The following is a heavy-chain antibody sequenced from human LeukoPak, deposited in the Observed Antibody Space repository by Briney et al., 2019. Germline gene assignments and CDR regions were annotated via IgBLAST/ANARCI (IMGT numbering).Heavy chain of an antibody. Sequence: GSLRLSCAASGFTFSSYWMSWVRQAPGKGLEWVANIKQDGSEKYYVDSVKGRFTISRDNAKNSLYLQMNSLRAEDTAVYYCAKDSDFWSGSHIDYWGQGTLVTVSS. CDR3: AKDSDFWSGSHIDY. CDR2: IKQDGSEK. J-gene: IGHJ4*02. D-gene: IGHD3-3*01. CDR1: GFTFSSYW. V-gene: IGHV3-7*03.